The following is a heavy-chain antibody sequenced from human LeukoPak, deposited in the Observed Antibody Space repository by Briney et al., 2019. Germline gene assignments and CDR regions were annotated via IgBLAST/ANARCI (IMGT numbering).Heavy chain of an antibody. J-gene: IGHJ4*02. CDR1: GFTLSPYS. CDR3: ARDIDDSGYYASGY. V-gene: IGHV3-48*01. Sequence: GGSLRLSCAASGFTLSPYSMTWVRQAPGKGLEWVSYISGSSSAIYYADSVKGRFTISRDNAKNSLYLQMNSLRAEDTAVYYCARDIDDSGYYASGYWGQGTLVTVSS. D-gene: IGHD3-22*01. CDR2: ISGSSSAI.